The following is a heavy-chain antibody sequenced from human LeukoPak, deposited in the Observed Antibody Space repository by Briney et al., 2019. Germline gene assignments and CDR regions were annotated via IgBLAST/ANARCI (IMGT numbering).Heavy chain of an antibody. J-gene: IGHJ4*02. CDR2: INPNSGGT. Sequence: ASVKVSXKASGYTFTGYYMHWVRQAPGQGPEWMGRINPNSGGTNYAQKFQGRVTMTRDTSISTAYMELSRLRSDDTAVYYCAISFPARDSSGYYDPYYFDYWGQGTLVTVSS. D-gene: IGHD3-22*01. V-gene: IGHV1-2*06. CDR1: GYTFTGYY. CDR3: AISFPARDSSGYYDPYYFDY.